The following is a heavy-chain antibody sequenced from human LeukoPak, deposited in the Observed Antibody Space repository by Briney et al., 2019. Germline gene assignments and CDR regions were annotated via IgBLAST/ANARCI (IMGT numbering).Heavy chain of an antibody. CDR2: FDPEDGET. CDR3: ATVYRLQSLWRYFDY. CDR1: GGTFSSYA. D-gene: IGHD4-11*01. J-gene: IGHJ4*02. Sequence: GASVKVSCKASGGTFSSYAISWVRQAPGKGLEWMGGFDPEDGETIYAQKFQGRVTMTEDTSTDTAYMELSSLRSEDTAVYYCATVYRLQSLWRYFDYWGQGTLVTVSS. V-gene: IGHV1-24*01.